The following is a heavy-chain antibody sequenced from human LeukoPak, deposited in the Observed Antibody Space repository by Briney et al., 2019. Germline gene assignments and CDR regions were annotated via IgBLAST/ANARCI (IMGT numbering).Heavy chain of an antibody. CDR3: ARASSSSFFFDY. D-gene: IGHD6-6*01. V-gene: IGHV4-61*02. CDR1: GGSISSGSYY. CDR2: IYTSGST. J-gene: IGHJ4*02. Sequence: SQTLSLTCTVSGGSISSGSYYWSWIRQPAGKGLEWIGRIYTSGSTNYNPSLKSRVTISVDTSKNQFSLKLSSVTAADTAVYYCARASSSSFFFDYWGQGTLVTVSS.